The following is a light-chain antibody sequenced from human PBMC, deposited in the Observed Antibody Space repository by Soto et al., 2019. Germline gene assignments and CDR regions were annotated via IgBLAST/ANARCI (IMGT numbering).Light chain of an antibody. J-gene: IGLJ1*01. CDR2: DVS. V-gene: IGLV2-14*01. CDR3: SSYTTSNNRQIV. Sequence: QSVLTQPASVSGSPGQSITISCTGTSSDVGGYNYVSWYQQHPGKAPKFMIYDVSNRPSGVSNRFSGPKSGNTASLTISGLQAEEEADYYCSSYTTSNNRQIVFGTGTRSPS. CDR1: SSDVGGYNY.